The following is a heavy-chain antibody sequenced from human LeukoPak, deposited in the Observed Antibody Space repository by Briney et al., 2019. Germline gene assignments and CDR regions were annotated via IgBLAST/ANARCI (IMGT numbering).Heavy chain of an antibody. CDR1: GYTFTSYA. J-gene: IGHJ4*02. V-gene: IGHV1-18*01. CDR3: ARGLAVAGIYMY. Sequence: ASVKVSCKASGYTFTSYAMNWVRQAPGQGLEWLGWISGYGDNTKYSEKVQGRVTMTKDTSTSTAYMELRSLRPDDTAMYYCARGLAVAGIYMYWGQGTLITVSS. D-gene: IGHD6-19*01. CDR2: ISGYGDNT.